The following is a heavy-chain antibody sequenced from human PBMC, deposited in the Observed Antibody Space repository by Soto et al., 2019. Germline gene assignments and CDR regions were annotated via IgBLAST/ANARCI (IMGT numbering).Heavy chain of an antibody. CDR3: ARGVVVVPDDILSLDY. J-gene: IGHJ4*02. D-gene: IGHD2-2*01. CDR1: GGTFSSYA. V-gene: IGHV1-69*01. CDR2: IIPIFGTA. Sequence: QVQLVQSGAEVKKPGSSVKVSCKASGGTFSSYAITWVRQAPGQGLEWMGGIIPIFGTANYAQKFQGRVTITADETKSTACMALSSLRSEYTAVSYCARGVVVVPDDILSLDYWGQGTLVTVSS.